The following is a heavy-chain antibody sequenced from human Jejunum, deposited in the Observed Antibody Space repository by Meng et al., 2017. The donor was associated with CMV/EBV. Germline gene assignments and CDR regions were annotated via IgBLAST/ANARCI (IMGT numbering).Heavy chain of an antibody. D-gene: IGHD3-22*01. CDR2: VYHSGTT. CDR1: NASLTNNNW. CDR3: ARKISSGYYLNWFEP. J-gene: IGHJ5*02. Sequence: SNASLTNNNWWTWVRQSPGKGLEWIGEVYHSGTTNYNPSLKSRVTISVDKSKNQFFLQMTSLTAADTAVYYCARKISSGYYLNWFEPWGRGTLVTVSS. V-gene: IGHV4-4*02.